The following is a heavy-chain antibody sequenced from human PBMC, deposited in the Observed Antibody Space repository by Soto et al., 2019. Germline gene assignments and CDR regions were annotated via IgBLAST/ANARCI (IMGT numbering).Heavy chain of an antibody. CDR2: IYHSGNT. Sequence: SETLALTCTVSCGSISGYYWSWIRLPPGKGLEWIGYIYHSGNTNYNPSLKSRVTISVDTSNKQLSLKLGSVTAADTAVYYCARGDGSREGYSYYGMDVWGQGTTVT. V-gene: IGHV4-59*01. CDR1: CGSISGYY. J-gene: IGHJ6*02. D-gene: IGHD3-10*01. CDR3: ARGDGSREGYSYYGMDV.